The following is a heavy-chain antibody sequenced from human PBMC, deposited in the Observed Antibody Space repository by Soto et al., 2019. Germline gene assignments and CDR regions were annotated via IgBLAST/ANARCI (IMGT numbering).Heavy chain of an antibody. Sequence: PSETLSLTCTVSGRPVRSGGYSWTWIRHLPGKGLEWIGYIYHIGRPSYNPSLKSRLSMSLDTSKNQFSLNLTSVTAADTAIYYCVRDRALDSSGHWFDSWGQGTLVTVSS. D-gene: IGHD6-19*01. J-gene: IGHJ5*01. CDR1: GRPVRSGGYS. CDR3: VRDRALDSSGHWFDS. CDR2: IYHIGRP. V-gene: IGHV4-31*03.